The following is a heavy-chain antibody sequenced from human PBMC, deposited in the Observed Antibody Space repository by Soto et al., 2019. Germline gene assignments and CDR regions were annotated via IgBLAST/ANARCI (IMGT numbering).Heavy chain of an antibody. J-gene: IGHJ4*02. CDR3: AKNVVVGARGGDFDY. CDR1: GFTFSSYG. D-gene: IGHD2-15*01. Sequence: GGSLRLSCAASGFTFSSYGMHWVRQAPCKGLEWVAVISYDGSNKYYADSVKGRFTISRDNSKNTLYLQMNSLRAEDTAVYYCAKNVVVGARGGDFDYWGQGTLVTVSS. CDR2: ISYDGSNK. V-gene: IGHV3-30*18.